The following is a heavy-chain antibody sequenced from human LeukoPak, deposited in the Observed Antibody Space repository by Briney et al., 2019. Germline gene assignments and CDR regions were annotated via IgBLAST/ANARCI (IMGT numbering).Heavy chain of an antibody. D-gene: IGHD3-16*01. CDR2: IKQDGSEK. CDR1: GGSLNGYY. J-gene: IGHJ4*02. CDR3: ARARSRGGAGWTYFDY. V-gene: IGHV3-7*03. Sequence: ETLSLTCAVYGGSLNGYYWTWIRQAPGKGLEWVANIKQDGSEKYYVDSVKGRFTISRDNAKNSLYLQMNSLRAEDTAVYYCARARSRGGAGWTYFDYWGQGTLVTVSS.